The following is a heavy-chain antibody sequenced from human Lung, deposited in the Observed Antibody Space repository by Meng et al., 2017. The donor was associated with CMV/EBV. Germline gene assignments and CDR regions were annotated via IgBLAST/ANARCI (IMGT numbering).Heavy chain of an antibody. Sequence: ASVXVSWKASGYRFTDHYFHWVRQAPGQGLEWMGWIYPNSGGTHYAQKFQGRLTVTRDTSISTGYMELSSLGSDDTAVYYCARDNDWGPDYWGQGTRVTVSS. V-gene: IGHV1-2*02. CDR1: GYRFTDHY. CDR2: IYPNSGGT. D-gene: IGHD7-27*01. CDR3: ARDNDWGPDY. J-gene: IGHJ4*02.